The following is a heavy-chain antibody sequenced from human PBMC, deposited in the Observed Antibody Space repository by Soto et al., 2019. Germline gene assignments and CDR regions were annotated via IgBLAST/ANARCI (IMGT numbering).Heavy chain of an antibody. V-gene: IGHV5-51*01. D-gene: IGHD2-21*02. J-gene: IGHJ6*02. CDR2: IYPGDSDT. Sequence: WESLTISCTCSGDSFTRYWIGWVRQMPGKGLEWMGIIYPGDSDTRYSPSFQGQVTISADKSISTAYLQWSSLKASDTAMYYCARLRGDSYYYYYYGMDVWGQGTTVTVSS. CDR3: ARLRGDSYYYYYYGMDV. CDR1: GDSFTRYW.